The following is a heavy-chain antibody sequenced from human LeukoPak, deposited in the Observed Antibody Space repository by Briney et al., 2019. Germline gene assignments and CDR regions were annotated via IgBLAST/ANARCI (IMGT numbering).Heavy chain of an antibody. CDR2: IKQDGSEK. CDR3: ARDQRYCSGATCFSGLDY. V-gene: IGHV3-7*01. CDR1: GFTFSSYW. Sequence: GGSLRLSCAASGFTFSSYWMHWVRQAPGKGLEWVANIKQDGSEKYYVDSVKGRFTISRDNAKNSLYLQMNSLRAEDTAVYYCARDQRYCSGATCFSGLDYWGQGTLVTVSS. J-gene: IGHJ4*02. D-gene: IGHD2-15*01.